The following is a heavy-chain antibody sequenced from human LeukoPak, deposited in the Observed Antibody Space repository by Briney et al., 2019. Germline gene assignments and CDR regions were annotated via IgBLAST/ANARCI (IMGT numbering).Heavy chain of an antibody. J-gene: IGHJ4*02. CDR1: GYTFTSYG. V-gene: IGHV1-18*01. CDR3: AVAPSSGYYYSPFDY. Sequence: ASVKVSCKASGYTFTSYGISWVRQAPGQGLEWMGWISAYNGNTNYAQKLLGRVTMTTDTSTSTAYMELRSLRSDDTAVYYCAVAPSSGYYYSPFDYWGQGTLVTVSS. CDR2: ISAYNGNT. D-gene: IGHD3-22*01.